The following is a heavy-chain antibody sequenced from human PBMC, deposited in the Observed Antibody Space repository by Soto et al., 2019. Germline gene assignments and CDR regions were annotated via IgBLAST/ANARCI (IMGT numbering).Heavy chain of an antibody. CDR3: VLVLDTISRPIDY. V-gene: IGHV4-30-2*01. CDR1: GGSISSGGYF. CDR2: IYHSGST. D-gene: IGHD3-9*01. Sequence: SETLSLTCAVSGGSISSGGYFWSWIRQPPGKGLEWIGYIYHSGSTYYNSSLKSRVTISVDTSKNQFSLKLGSVTAADTAVYYCVLVLDTISRPIDYWGQGTLVTVS. J-gene: IGHJ4*02.